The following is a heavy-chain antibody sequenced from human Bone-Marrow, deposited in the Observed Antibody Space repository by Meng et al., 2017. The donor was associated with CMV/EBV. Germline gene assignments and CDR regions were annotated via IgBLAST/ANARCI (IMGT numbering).Heavy chain of an antibody. CDR3: TVRWRFGNMRYFDC. Sequence: GESLKISCKYSGCSFANCWVGWVRQLPGKGLEWMGIIKPGDSDTQYSRSFQGQVTISADMSINTAYLQWASLKASDTAVYYCTVRWRFGNMRYFDCWGQGALVTVSS. D-gene: IGHD3-3*01. CDR2: IKPGDSDT. J-gene: IGHJ4*02. V-gene: IGHV5-51*01. CDR1: GCSFANCW.